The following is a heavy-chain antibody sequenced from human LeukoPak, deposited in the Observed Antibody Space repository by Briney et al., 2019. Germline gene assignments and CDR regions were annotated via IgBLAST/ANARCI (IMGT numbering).Heavy chain of an antibody. V-gene: IGHV3-30-3*01. D-gene: IGHD6-13*01. CDR1: GFTFSSYA. CDR2: ISYDGSNK. CDR3: AKDLEQQLVLAGYYYYYNGMDV. Sequence: QPGGSLRLSCAASGFTFSSYAMHWVRQAPGKGLEWVAVISYDGSNKYYADSVKGRFTISRDNSKNTLYLQMNSLRAEDTAVYYCAKDLEQQLVLAGYYYYYNGMDVWGQGTTVTVSS. J-gene: IGHJ6*02.